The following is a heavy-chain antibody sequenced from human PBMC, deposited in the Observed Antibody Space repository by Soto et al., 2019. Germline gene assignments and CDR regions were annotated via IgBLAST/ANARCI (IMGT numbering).Heavy chain of an antibody. CDR1: GGSFSGYY. J-gene: IGHJ4*02. CDR2: INHSGST. D-gene: IGHD1-7*01. Sequence: SETLSLTCAVDGGSFSGYYCRWIRQPPGKGLEWIGEINHSGSTNYNPSLKSRVTISVDTSKNQFSLKLSSVTAADTAVYYCARGNWNYVTGYYFDYWGQGTLVTVSS. V-gene: IGHV4-34*01. CDR3: ARGNWNYVTGYYFDY.